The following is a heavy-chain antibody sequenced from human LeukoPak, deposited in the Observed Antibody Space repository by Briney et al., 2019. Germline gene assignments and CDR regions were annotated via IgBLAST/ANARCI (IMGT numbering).Heavy chain of an antibody. CDR1: GFTVSSNY. J-gene: IGHJ3*02. CDR3: ARESLQDDAFDI. Sequence: PGGSLTLSCAASGFTVSSNYMSWLRQAPGKGLEWVSVIYSGGSTYYADSVKGRFTISRDNSKNTLYLQMNSLRAEDTAVYYCARESLQDDAFDIWGQGTMVTVSS. V-gene: IGHV3-53*01. D-gene: IGHD5-24*01. CDR2: IYSGGST.